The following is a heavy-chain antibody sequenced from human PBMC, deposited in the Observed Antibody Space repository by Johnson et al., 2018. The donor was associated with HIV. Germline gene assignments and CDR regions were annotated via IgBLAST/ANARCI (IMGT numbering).Heavy chain of an antibody. Sequence: VQLVESGGGFVKPGGSLRLSCAASGFTFTNVWMSWVRQAPGKGLEWVSAISGSGGSTYYADSVKGRFTISRDNSKNTLYLQMNSLRAEETAVYYCARGRADSSGYYRLHAFDIWAQGTMVTVSS. J-gene: IGHJ3*02. CDR2: ISGSGGST. CDR1: GFTFTNVW. V-gene: IGHV3-23*04. CDR3: ARGRADSSGYYRLHAFDI. D-gene: IGHD3-22*01.